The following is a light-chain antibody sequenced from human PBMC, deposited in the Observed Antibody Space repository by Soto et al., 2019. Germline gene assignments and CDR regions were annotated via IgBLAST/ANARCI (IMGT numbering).Light chain of an antibody. J-gene: IGLJ3*02. CDR3: QTWGTGILV. Sequence: QSVLTQSPSASASLGASVKLTCTLSSGHSSYAIAWHQQQPEKGPRYLMKLNSDGSHSKGDGIPDRFSGSSSGAERSLTISSLQFEDEADYSCQTWGTGILVFGGGTKLTVL. CDR2: LNSDGSH. V-gene: IGLV4-69*01. CDR1: SGHSSYA.